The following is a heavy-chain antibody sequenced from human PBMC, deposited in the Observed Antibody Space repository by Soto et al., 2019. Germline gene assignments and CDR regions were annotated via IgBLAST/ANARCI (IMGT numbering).Heavy chain of an antibody. V-gene: IGHV3-13*04. J-gene: IGHJ5*02. D-gene: IGHD5-12*01. CDR2: IAIAGDT. CDR3: ARARHLAGYTNTWFET. Sequence: EVQLVESGGALVQPGGSLRLSCAASGFIFSGHDMHWVRQVPGKGLQWVSGIAIAGDTYYSGSVRGRFTISRENAENSLYLQMNSLRAEDTAVYYCARARHLAGYTNTWFETWGRGTLVSVSS. CDR1: GFIFSGHD.